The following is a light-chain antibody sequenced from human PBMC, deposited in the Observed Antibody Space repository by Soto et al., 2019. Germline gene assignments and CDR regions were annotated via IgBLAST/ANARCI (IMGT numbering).Light chain of an antibody. Sequence: CVLKPPPSVSGAPGQGGNVPCTGSSSNIGAGYDVHWYQQLPGTAPELLIFGNKNRPSGVPDRFSASKSGTSASLAITGLQAEDEADYYCQSFDSSLSGYVSGTAIKVTGL. J-gene: IGLJ1*01. CDR3: QSFDSSLSGYV. CDR1: SSNIGAGYD. CDR2: GNK. V-gene: IGLV1-40*01.